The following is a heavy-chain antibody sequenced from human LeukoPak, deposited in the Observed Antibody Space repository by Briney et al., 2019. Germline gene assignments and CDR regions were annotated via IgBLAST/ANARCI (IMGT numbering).Heavy chain of an antibody. CDR1: GGSLSSGGYY. CDR2: IYYSGST. D-gene: IGHD3-3*02. Sequence: SETLSLTCSISGGSLSSGGYYWRWIRQPPGKGLEWIGYIYYSGSTNYNPSLKSRFTISVDTSKKHFSLKLSSVTAADTAVYYCARHFAGPGTYTPYYGMDVWGQGTTVTVS. CDR3: ARHFAGPGTYTPYYGMDV. V-gene: IGHV4-61*03. J-gene: IGHJ6*02.